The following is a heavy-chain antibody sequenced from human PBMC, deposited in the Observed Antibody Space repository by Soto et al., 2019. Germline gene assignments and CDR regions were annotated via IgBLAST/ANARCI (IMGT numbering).Heavy chain of an antibody. CDR1: GFTFSSYA. CDR2: ISYDGSNK. CDR3: ARDRSYYGSGSYPDY. Sequence: QVQLVESGGGVVQPGRSLRLSCAASGFTFSSYAMHWVRQAPGKGLEWVAVISYDGSNKYYADSVKGRFTISRDNSKNTLDLQMNSLRAEDTDVYYCARDRSYYGSGSYPDYWGQGTLVTVSS. V-gene: IGHV3-30-3*01. J-gene: IGHJ4*02. D-gene: IGHD3-10*01.